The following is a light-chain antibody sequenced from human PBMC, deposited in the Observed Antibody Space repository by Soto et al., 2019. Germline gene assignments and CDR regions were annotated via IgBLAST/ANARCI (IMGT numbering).Light chain of an antibody. CDR2: DAS. J-gene: IGKJ4*01. CDR3: QQYNKWPLT. V-gene: IGKV3-11*01. CDR1: QSVSRY. Sequence: EIVLTQSPATLSLSPGERATLSCRASQSVSRYLAWYQQRPGQAPRLLIYDASNRATGVPARFSGSGSGTDFTLTISSLEPEDSAVYYCQQYNKWPLTFGGGTKVEIK.